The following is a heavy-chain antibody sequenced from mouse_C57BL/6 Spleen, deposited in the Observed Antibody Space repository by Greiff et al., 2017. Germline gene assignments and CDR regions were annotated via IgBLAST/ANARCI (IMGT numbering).Heavy chain of an antibody. D-gene: IGHD1-1*01. CDR2: INPSTGGT. CDR3: ARFGGSSPYWYFDV. Sequence: VQLKQSGPELVKPGASVKISCKASGYSFTGYYMNWVKQSPEKSLEWIGEINPSTGGTTYNQKFKAKATLTVDKSSSTAYMQLKSLTSEDSAVYYCARFGGSSPYWYFDVWGTGTTVTVSS. J-gene: IGHJ1*03. CDR1: GYSFTGYY. V-gene: IGHV1-42*01.